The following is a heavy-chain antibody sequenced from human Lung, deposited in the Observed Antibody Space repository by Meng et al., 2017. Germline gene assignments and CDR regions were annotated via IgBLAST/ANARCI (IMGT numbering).Heavy chain of an antibody. D-gene: IGHD6-13*01. V-gene: IGHV3-15*01. CDR3: ATGAAAADH. CDR1: GFSFTDAW. CDR2: IKSNSDGGTT. J-gene: IGHJ4*02. Sequence: AQVVELGGGWVKPGGPLRRSCVASGFSFTDAWMSWVRQAPGKGLEWVGRIKSNSDGGTTDYAAPVKGRFTISRDDSKNTLYLQMNSLITEDTAVYFCATGAAAADHWGQGTLVTVSS.